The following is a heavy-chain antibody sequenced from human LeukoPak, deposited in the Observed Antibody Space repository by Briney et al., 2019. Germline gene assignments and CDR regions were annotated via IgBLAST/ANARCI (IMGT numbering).Heavy chain of an antibody. CDR3: AKGGLPLDAFDI. CDR2: ISGSGGST. V-gene: IGHV3-23*01. Sequence: GGSLRLSCAASGFAFSSYAMSWVRQAPGKGLEWVSAISGSGGSTYYADSVKGRFTISRDNSKNTLYLQMNSLRAEDTAVYYCAKGGLPLDAFDIWGQGTMVTVSS. J-gene: IGHJ3*02. CDR1: GFAFSSYA. D-gene: IGHD4-11*01.